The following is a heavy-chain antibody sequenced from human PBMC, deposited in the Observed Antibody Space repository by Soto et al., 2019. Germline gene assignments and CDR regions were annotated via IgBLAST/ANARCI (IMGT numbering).Heavy chain of an antibody. Sequence: EVQLVESGGGLVQPGGSLRLSCAASGFTFSSYWMSWVRQAPGKGMEWVANIKQDGSEKYYVDSVKGRFTISRDNAKNSLYLQMNSLRAEDTAVYYCARDAAADGRPYYFDYWGQGTLVTVSS. CDR2: IKQDGSEK. V-gene: IGHV3-7*05. CDR1: GFTFSSYW. CDR3: ARDAAADGRPYYFDY. D-gene: IGHD6-13*01. J-gene: IGHJ4*02.